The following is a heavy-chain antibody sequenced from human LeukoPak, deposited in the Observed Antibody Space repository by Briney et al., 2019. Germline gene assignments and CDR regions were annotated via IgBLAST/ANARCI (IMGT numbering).Heavy chain of an antibody. V-gene: IGHV3-23*01. CDR1: GFTFSSYA. CDR3: VATVTILDY. Sequence: GGSLRLSCAASGFTFSSYAMSWVRPAPGEGLEWVSAISGSGGSTYYADSVKGRFTISRDNSKNTLYLQMNSLRAEDTAVYYCVATVTILDYWGQGTLVTVSS. J-gene: IGHJ4*02. D-gene: IGHD4-17*01. CDR2: ISGSGGST.